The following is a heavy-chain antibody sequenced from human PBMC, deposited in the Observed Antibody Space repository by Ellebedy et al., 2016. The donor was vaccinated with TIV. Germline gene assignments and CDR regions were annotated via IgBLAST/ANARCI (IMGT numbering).Heavy chain of an antibody. CDR1: GYTFTSYY. Sequence: ASVKVSCKASGYTFTSYYMYWVRQAPGQGLEWMGIINPSGGSSNYAQKFQGRVTMTRDTSTSTVYMELSSLRSEDTAVYNCARGDKYYYDSSGYYYTYWGQGTLVTVSS. CDR3: ARGDKYYYDSSGYYYTY. CDR2: INPSGGSS. D-gene: IGHD3-22*01. J-gene: IGHJ4*02. V-gene: IGHV1-46*01.